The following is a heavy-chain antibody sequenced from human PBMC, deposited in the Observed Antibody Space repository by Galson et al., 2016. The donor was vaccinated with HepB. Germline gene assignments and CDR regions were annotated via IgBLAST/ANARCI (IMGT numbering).Heavy chain of an antibody. V-gene: IGHV3-53*05. D-gene: IGHD1-26*01. CDR2: IFSGGST. CDR1: GFTVSSTY. CDR3: ARLINEVLGPTSLHYFYAVDD. J-gene: IGHJ6*02. Sequence: SLRLSCAASGFTVSSTYMSWVRQAPGKVLEWISVIFSGGSTYYADSVKGRFTISRDNSKHTMYMQMNSLRPEYTSVYYCARLINEVLGPTSLHYFYAVDDWGQGTTVIVSS.